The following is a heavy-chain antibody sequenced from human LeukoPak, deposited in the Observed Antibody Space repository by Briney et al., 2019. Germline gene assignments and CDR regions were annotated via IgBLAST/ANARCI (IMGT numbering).Heavy chain of an antibody. CDR1: GFTFSSYS. J-gene: IGHJ4*02. CDR2: ISSSSSYI. Sequence: GGSLRLSCAASGFTFSSYSMNWVRQAPGKGLEWVSSISSSSSYIYCADSVKGRFTISRDNAKNSLYLQMNSLRAEDTAVYYCARDQRYSYGYDYWGQGTLVTVSS. CDR3: ARDQRYSYGYDY. D-gene: IGHD5-18*01. V-gene: IGHV3-21*01.